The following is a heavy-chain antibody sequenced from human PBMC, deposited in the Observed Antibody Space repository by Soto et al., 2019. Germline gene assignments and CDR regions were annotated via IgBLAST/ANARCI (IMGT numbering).Heavy chain of an antibody. CDR1: GGTFTNYI. D-gene: IGHD6-25*01. V-gene: IGHV1-69*02. J-gene: IGHJ4*02. Sequence: QVQLVQSGAEMKRPESSVKVSCETSGGTFTNYIFSWVRQAPGQGLEWMGWIIPVLNIAKYAQKFQGRINIPAAQSTNTAYLELSSLSSEDKAIYFCAKAATASAPSAFWGQGTLVTVSS. CDR3: AKAATASAPSAF. CDR2: IIPVLNIA.